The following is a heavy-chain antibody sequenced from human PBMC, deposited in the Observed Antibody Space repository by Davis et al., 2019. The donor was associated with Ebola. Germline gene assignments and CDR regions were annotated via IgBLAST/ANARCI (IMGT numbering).Heavy chain of an antibody. V-gene: IGHV3-30*03. CDR3: ARERGTYYYGSGSYYNGKRLDY. CDR1: GFTFSDYY. D-gene: IGHD3-10*01. Sequence: GESLKISCAASGFTFSDYYMSWIRQAPGKGLEWVAVISYDGSNKYYADSVKGRFTISRDNSKNSLYLQMNSLRAEDTAVYYCARERGTYYYGSGSYYNGKRLDYWGQGTLVTVSS. J-gene: IGHJ4*02. CDR2: ISYDGSNK.